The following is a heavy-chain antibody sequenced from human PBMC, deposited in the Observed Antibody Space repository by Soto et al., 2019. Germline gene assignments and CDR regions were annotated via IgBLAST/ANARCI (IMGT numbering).Heavy chain of an antibody. D-gene: IGHD7-27*01. CDR2: IYRGGST. CDR3: ASRDWGGFDY. Sequence: EVQLVESGGGLVQPGGSLRLSCTASGFTVSSNYMSWVRQAPGKGLEWVSVIYRGGSTYYADSVKGRFTISRHNCKNTLYLQMHSLRGEDTAVYYCASRDWGGFDYWGQGTLVTVSS. V-gene: IGHV3-53*04. J-gene: IGHJ4*02. CDR1: GFTVSSNY.